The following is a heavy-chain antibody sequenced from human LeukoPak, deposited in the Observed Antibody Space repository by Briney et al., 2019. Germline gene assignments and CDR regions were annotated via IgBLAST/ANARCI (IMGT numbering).Heavy chain of an antibody. Sequence: PGGSLRLSCTASGFSFDDYGVSWVRQAPGKGLEWVSGITWNADSTGYVDFVKGRFTVSRDNAKNSLYLQMDSLRAEDTALYYCARDHHCSSATCPSDYWDQGTLVTVSS. CDR2: ITWNADST. CDR3: ARDHHCSSATCPSDY. D-gene: IGHD2-2*01. CDR1: GFSFDDYG. V-gene: IGHV3-20*04. J-gene: IGHJ4*02.